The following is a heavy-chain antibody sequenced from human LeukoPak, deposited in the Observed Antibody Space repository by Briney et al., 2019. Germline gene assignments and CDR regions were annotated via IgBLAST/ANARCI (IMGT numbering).Heavy chain of an antibody. J-gene: IGHJ4*02. D-gene: IGHD5-18*01. CDR1: GGSISSSSYY. CDR3: ARLGIQLWAVDY. V-gene: IGHV4-39*01. Sequence: SETLSLTCTVSGGSISSSSYYWGWIRQPPGKGLEWIGSIYYSGSTYYNPSLKSRVTISVDTSKNQFSLKLSSVTAADTAVYYCARLGIQLWAVDYWGQGTLVTVSS. CDR2: IYYSGST.